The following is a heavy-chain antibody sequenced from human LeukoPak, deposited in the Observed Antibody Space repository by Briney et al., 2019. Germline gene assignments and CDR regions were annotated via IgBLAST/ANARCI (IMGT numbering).Heavy chain of an antibody. CDR2: MNPNSGNT. V-gene: IGHV1-8*01. Sequence: ASVKVSCKASGYTFTSYDINWVRQATGQGLEWMGWMNPNSGNTGYAQKFQGRVTMTRNTSLSTAYMELSSLRSEDTAVYYCARGGSRFLEWLSVGDFDYWGQGTLVTVSS. CDR1: GYTFTSYD. J-gene: IGHJ4*02. D-gene: IGHD3-3*01. CDR3: ARGGSRFLEWLSVGDFDY.